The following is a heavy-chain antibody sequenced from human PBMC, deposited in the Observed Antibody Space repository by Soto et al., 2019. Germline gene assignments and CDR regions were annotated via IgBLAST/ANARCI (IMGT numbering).Heavy chain of an antibody. CDR1: GFTFSSYD. CDR2: ISVTGSGT. Sequence: EVQLLESGGGLVQPGGSLGLSCAASGFTFSSYDMSWVRQAPGKGLEYVSSISVTGSGTYYADSVEGRFTISRDNSKNTLYLQMNSLRVEDTAVYYCARTTTTKSRDDWGHGTLVTVAA. J-gene: IGHJ4*01. CDR3: ARTTTTKSRDD. D-gene: IGHD4-17*01. V-gene: IGHV3-23*01.